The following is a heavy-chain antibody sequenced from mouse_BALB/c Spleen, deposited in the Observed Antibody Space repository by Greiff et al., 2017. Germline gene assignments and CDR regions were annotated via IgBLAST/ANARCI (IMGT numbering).Heavy chain of an antibody. V-gene: IGHV5-17*02. Sequence: EVKLMESGGGLVQPGGSRKLSCAASGFTFSSFGMHWVRQAPEKGLEWVAYISSGSSTIYYADTVKGRFTISRDNPKNTLFLQMTSLRSEDTAMYYCARWGYALDYWGQGTTLTVSS. CDR1: GFTFSSFG. CDR3: ARWGYALDY. J-gene: IGHJ2*01. D-gene: IGHD2-14*01. CDR2: ISSGSSTI.